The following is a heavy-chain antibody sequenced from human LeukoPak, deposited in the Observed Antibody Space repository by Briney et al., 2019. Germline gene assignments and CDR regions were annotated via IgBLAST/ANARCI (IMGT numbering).Heavy chain of an antibody. CDR3: TRTYYYDSSGYDTDFDY. D-gene: IGHD3-22*01. Sequence: GGSLKLSCAASGFTFSGSTMHWVRQASGKGLEWVGRIRSKADSYATAYAASVKGRFTISREGSKSTAYLQMNSLKTEDTAVYYCTRTYYYDSSGYDTDFDYWGQGTLVTVSS. J-gene: IGHJ4*02. CDR2: IRSKADSYAT. V-gene: IGHV3-73*01. CDR1: GFTFSGST.